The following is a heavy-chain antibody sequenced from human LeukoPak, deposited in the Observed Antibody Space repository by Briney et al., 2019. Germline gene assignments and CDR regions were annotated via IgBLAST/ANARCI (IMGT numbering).Heavy chain of an antibody. CDR1: GGSFSGYY. Sequence: SETLSLTCAVYGGSFSGYYWSWIRQPPGKGLEWIGEINHSGSTNYNPSLKSRVTISVDTSKNQFSLRLSSVTAADTAVYYCARVGPGDDSSSWYYFDYWGQGTLVTVPS. CDR2: INHSGST. D-gene: IGHD6-13*01. CDR3: ARVGPGDDSSSWYYFDY. V-gene: IGHV4-34*01. J-gene: IGHJ4*02.